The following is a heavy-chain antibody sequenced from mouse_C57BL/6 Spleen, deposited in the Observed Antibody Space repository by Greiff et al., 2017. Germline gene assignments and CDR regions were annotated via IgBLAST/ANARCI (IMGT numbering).Heavy chain of an antibody. CDR1: GYTFTSYW. Sequence: QVQLQQPGAELVKPGASVKMSCKASGYTFTSYWITWVKQRPGQGLEWIGDIYPGSGSTNYNEKFKSKATLTVDTSSSTAYMQLSSLTSEDSAVYYCARGDYGSSYVAFDYWGQGTTLTVSS. CDR3: ARGDYGSSYVAFDY. CDR2: IYPGSGST. J-gene: IGHJ2*01. D-gene: IGHD1-1*01. V-gene: IGHV1-55*01.